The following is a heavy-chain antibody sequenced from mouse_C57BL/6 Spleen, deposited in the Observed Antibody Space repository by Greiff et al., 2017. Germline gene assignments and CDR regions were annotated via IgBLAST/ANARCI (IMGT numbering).Heavy chain of an antibody. CDR1: GFNIKNTY. CDR2: IDPANGNT. CDR3: ASIYYYGSSYSMDY. J-gene: IGHJ4*01. Sequence: EVQLQQSVAELVRPGASVKLSCTASGFNIKNTYMHWVKQRPEQGLEWIGRIDPANGNTKYASKFQGKATITADTSSNTAYLQLSSLTSEDTAIYYGASIYYYGSSYSMDYWGQRTSVTVST. D-gene: IGHD1-1*01. V-gene: IGHV14-3*01.